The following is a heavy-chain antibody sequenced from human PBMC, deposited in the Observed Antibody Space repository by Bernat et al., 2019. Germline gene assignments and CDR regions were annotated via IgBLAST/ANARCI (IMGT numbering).Heavy chain of an antibody. V-gene: IGHV1-69*01. Sequence: QVQLVQSGAEVKKPGSSVKVSCKASGGTFSRHAINWVRQAPGQGLEWMGGIIPLFGTASYAQKFKGRVTITADESTSTAYMDLSSLRSEDTAVYYCARGSSDCRRSSCPYDYWGQGILVTVSS. CDR1: GGTFSRHA. D-gene: IGHD2-2*01. CDR2: IIPLFGTA. CDR3: ARGSSDCRRSSCPYDY. J-gene: IGHJ4*02.